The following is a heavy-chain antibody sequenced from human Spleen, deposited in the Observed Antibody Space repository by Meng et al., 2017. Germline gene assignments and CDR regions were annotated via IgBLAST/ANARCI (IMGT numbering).Heavy chain of an antibody. J-gene: IGHJ6*02. CDR3: ARDGGGGDCPHFYGMDV. CDR2: INARGSSI. V-gene: IGHV1-46*01. Sequence: SVTVSRLASGYTLTSHFIHWVRQAPGQGLEWIGIINARGSSISYAQNFQGRVTMTRDTYKSAVSMELNSLRSGGTDVYFCARDGGGGDCPHFYGMDVWGQGTTVTVSS. CDR1: GYTLTSHF. D-gene: IGHD2-21*02.